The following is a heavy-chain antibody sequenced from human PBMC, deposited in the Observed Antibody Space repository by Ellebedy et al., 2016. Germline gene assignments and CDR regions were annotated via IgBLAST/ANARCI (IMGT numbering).Heavy chain of an antibody. Sequence: SETLSLTCTVSGGSISSGDYYWSWIRQPPGKGLEWIGYIYYSGSTYYNPSLKSRVTISVDTSKNQFSLKLSSVTAADTAVYYCARTTVTTFFGYWGQGTLVTVSS. CDR3: ARTTVTTFFGY. V-gene: IGHV4-30-4*01. CDR2: IYYSGST. J-gene: IGHJ4*02. CDR1: GGSISSGDYY. D-gene: IGHD4-17*01.